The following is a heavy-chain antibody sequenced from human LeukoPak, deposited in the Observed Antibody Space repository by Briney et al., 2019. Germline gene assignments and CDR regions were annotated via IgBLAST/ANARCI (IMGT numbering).Heavy chain of an antibody. CDR2: ISGTGDTT. J-gene: IGHJ4*02. Sequence: GGSLRLSCAASGFTFSSHAMSWVRQAPGKGLEWVSSISGTGDTTHYADSVKGRFTISRDNFETTLYLQMNSLRAEDTAVYHCAKASRVTYFYDSSGCYYTPIDYWGPGTLVTVSS. CDR1: GFTFSSHA. D-gene: IGHD3-22*01. CDR3: AKASRVTYFYDSSGCYYTPIDY. V-gene: IGHV3-23*01.